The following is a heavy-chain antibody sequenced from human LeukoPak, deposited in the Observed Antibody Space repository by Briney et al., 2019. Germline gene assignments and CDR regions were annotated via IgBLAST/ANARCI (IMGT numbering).Heavy chain of an antibody. V-gene: IGHV1-46*01. J-gene: IGHJ4*02. Sequence: EASGKVACKASGYTFTSYYMHWVRQAPGQGLEWMGIINPSGGSTSYAQKFQGRVTMTRDTSTSTVYMELSSLRSEDTAVYYCARAVAGTLDYWGQGTLVTVSS. CDR1: GYTFTSYY. D-gene: IGHD6-19*01. CDR3: ARAVAGTLDY. CDR2: INPSGGST.